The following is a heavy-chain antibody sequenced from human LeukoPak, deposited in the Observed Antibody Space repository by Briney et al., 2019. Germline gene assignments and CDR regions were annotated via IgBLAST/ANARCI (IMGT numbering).Heavy chain of an antibody. J-gene: IGHJ4*02. CDR1: RYTPTELS. CDR2: FDPSDGET. Sequence: VPSVKVSCKVSRYTPTELSMHCVRQSAGKRLEWLGGFDPSDGETIHAQKFQCRVTMTEDTSTDTAYMELSSLRSEDTAVYYCATDLNHSVWGSYYWTLKNYWGQGTLVTVSS. V-gene: IGHV1-24*01. CDR3: ATDLNHSVWGSYYWTLKNY. D-gene: IGHD3-16*01.